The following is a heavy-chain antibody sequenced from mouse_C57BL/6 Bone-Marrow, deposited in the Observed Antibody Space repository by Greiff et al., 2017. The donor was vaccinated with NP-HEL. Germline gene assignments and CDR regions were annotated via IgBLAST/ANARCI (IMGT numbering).Heavy chain of an antibody. Sequence: QVQLKESGAELVRPGTSVKVSCKASGYAFTNYLIEWVKQRPGQGLEWIGVINPGSGGTNYNEKFKGKATLTADKSSSTAYMQLSSLTSEDSAVYFCARVGGYLPYFDYWGQGTTLTVSS. J-gene: IGHJ2*01. D-gene: IGHD2-2*01. CDR3: ARVGGYLPYFDY. V-gene: IGHV1-54*01. CDR2: INPGSGGT. CDR1: GYAFTNYL.